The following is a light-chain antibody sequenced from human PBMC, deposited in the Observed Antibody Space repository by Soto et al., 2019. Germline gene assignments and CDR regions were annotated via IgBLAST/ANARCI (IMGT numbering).Light chain of an antibody. CDR1: SSDVGGYNY. CDR2: DVS. J-gene: IGLJ1*01. V-gene: IGLV2-11*01. Sequence: SVLTRPRSVSGSPGQSVPISCTGTSSDVGGYNYVSWYQQHPGKAPKLMIYDVSKRPSGVPDRFSGSKSGNTASLTISGLQAEDEADYYCCSYAGSYTFVVFGTGTKVTVL. CDR3: CSYAGSYTFVV.